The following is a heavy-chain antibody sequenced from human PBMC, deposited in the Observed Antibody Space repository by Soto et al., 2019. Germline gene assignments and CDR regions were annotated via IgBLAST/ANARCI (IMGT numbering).Heavy chain of an antibody. CDR1: GGSISSYY. D-gene: IGHD2-2*01. Sequence: SETLSLTCTVSGGSISSYYWSWIRQPPGKGLEWIGYIYYSGSTNYNPSLKSRVTISVDTSKNQFSLKLSSVTAADTAVYYCARPKPGYCSSTSCLDDIWGQGTLVTVSS. CDR3: ARPKPGYCSSTSCLDDI. CDR2: IYYSGST. J-gene: IGHJ4*02. V-gene: IGHV4-59*01.